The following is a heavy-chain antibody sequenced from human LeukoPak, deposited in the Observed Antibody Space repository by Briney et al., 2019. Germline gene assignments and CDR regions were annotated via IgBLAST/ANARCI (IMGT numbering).Heavy chain of an antibody. V-gene: IGHV1-2*02. CDR3: ARQNRKFSSSGPDRYFDI. D-gene: IGHD6-13*01. Sequence: ASVKVSCKASGYTFTGYYMHWVRQAPGQGLEWMGWINPNSGGTNYAQKFQGRVTMTRDTSISTAYMELSRLRSDDTAVYYCARQNRKFSSSGPDRYFDIWGQGTMVTVSS. J-gene: IGHJ3*02. CDR1: GYTFTGYY. CDR2: INPNSGGT.